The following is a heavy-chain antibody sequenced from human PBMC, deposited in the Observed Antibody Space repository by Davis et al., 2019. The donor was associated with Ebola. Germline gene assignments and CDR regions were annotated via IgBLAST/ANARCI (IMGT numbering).Heavy chain of an antibody. J-gene: IGHJ4*02. Sequence: ASVKVSCKGSGYYLHWVRQAPGQGLEWMGRINPNSGDTNYAPNFQGRVTMTRDTSMNTAYMELSRLRSDDTAVYYCAREGCSNGVCHDFDYRGQGTLVTVSS. CDR3: AREGCSNGVCHDFDY. D-gene: IGHD2-8*01. CDR1: GYY. V-gene: IGHV1-2*06. CDR2: INPNSGDT.